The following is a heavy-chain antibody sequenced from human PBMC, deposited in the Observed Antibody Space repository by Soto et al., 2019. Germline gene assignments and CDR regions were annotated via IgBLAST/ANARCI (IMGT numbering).Heavy chain of an antibody. Sequence: GESLKISCKGSGYSFTSYWISWVRQMPGKGLEWMGRIDPSDSYTNYSPSFQGQVTISADKSISTAYLQWSSLKASDTAMYYCARDSPHIVGATPLDAFDIWGQGTMVTVSS. D-gene: IGHD1-26*01. CDR3: ARDSPHIVGATPLDAFDI. CDR2: IDPSDSYT. V-gene: IGHV5-10-1*04. J-gene: IGHJ3*02. CDR1: GYSFTSYW.